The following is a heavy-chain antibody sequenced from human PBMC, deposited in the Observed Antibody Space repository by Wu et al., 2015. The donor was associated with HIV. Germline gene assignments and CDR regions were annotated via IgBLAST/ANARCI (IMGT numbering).Heavy chain of an antibody. CDR1: GYTFTGYY. CDR2: INPKSGGT. Sequence: QVQLVQSGSEVKKPGASVKVSCKASGYTFTGYYMHWVRQAPGQGLEWMGWINPKSGGTNYAQKFQGRVTMTRDTSISTAYMELIRLRSDDTAVYYCTRDAHYYDSSGYYDYWYFDLWAVAPWSLS. J-gene: IGHJ2*01. V-gene: IGHV1-2*02. D-gene: IGHD3-22*01. CDR3: TRDAHYYDSSGYYDYWYFDL.